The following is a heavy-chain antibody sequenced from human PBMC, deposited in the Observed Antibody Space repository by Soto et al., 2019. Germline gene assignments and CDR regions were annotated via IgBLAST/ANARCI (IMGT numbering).Heavy chain of an antibody. CDR1: GGFLSESY. V-gene: IGHV4-34*01. J-gene: IGHJ5*02. CDR2: INHVGGT. CDR3: VRIRYQLPSSVLWLDP. Sequence: GPRRPSETLSLTCAVYGGFLSESYWTWIRQPPGKGLEWIGEINHVGGTNYNPSLKSRVTMSVDTSQNQFSLRLISVTAADTAMYFCVRIRYQLPSSVLWLDPWGQGTQVTVSS. D-gene: IGHD3-16*01.